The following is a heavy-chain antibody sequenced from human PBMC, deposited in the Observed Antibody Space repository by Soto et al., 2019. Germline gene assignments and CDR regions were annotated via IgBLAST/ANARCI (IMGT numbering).Heavy chain of an antibody. V-gene: IGHV4-28*02. CDR2: IFRSGTT. CDR3: ARMPYADALDI. Sequence: TLSLTCAVSGYSITNVNWWAWIRQPPGKGLEWIRYIFRSGTTHYNPSLKSRVTMSVDTSKNQFSLKVDSLTAEDTAVYYCARMPYADALDIWGQGTMVTV. CDR1: GYSITNVNW. D-gene: IGHD2-2*01. J-gene: IGHJ3*02.